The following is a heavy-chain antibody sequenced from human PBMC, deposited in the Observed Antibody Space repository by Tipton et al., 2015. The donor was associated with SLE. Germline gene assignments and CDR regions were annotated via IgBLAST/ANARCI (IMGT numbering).Heavy chain of an antibody. CDR3: AKDQTAASYAFDM. CDR1: GYTFPTYA. J-gene: IGHJ4*02. Sequence: SLRLSCAASGYTFPTYAMHWVRQAPGKGLEWVAVISYDESVRYYADSVKGRFTISRDVSKSTMYLQMNSLRAEDTAVYCCAKDQTAASYAFDMWGQGTLVTVSS. CDR2: ISYDESVR. V-gene: IGHV3-30*04. D-gene: IGHD2/OR15-2a*01.